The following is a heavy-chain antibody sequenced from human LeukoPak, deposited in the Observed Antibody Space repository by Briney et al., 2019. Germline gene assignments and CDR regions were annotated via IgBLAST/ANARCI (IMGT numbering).Heavy chain of an antibody. V-gene: IGHV3-23*01. CDR1: GFTFSSYA. J-gene: IGHJ4*02. D-gene: IGHD3-22*01. CDR3: AKDHNYDSSGYYPFDY. CDR2: LSGSGGST. Sequence: GGSLRLSCAASGFTFSSYAMSWVRQTPGKGLEWVSGLSGSGGSTYYAHSVKGRFTISRDNSKNTLYLQMNSLRAEDTAVYYCAKDHNYDSSGYYPFDYWGQGTLVTVSS.